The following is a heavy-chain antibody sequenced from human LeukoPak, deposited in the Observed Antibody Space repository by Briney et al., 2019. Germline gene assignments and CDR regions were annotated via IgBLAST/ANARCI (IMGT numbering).Heavy chain of an antibody. CDR3: AKDPSYSFDY. Sequence: GGSLRLSCAASGFTFSRYGMYWVRQAPGKGLEWVAFIRYDGSNKYYADSVKGRFTISRDNSKNTLYLQMNSLRAEDTAVYYCAKDPSYSFDYWGQGTLATVSS. CDR2: IRYDGSNK. V-gene: IGHV3-30*02. J-gene: IGHJ4*02. CDR1: GFTFSRYG.